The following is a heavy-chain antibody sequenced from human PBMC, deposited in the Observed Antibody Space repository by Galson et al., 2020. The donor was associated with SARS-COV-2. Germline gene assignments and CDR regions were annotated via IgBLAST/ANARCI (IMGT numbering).Heavy chain of an antibody. V-gene: IGHV3-30-3*01. CDR1: GFTFSSYA. Sequence: TGGPLRLSCAASGFTFSSYAMPWVRQAPGKGLEWVAAISYDGSNKYYADSVKGRFTISRDNSKNTLYLQMNSLRAEDTAVYYCARDITMVRGVIIQLWDGSFPRLDGMDVWGQGTTVTVSS. J-gene: IGHJ6*02. CDR3: ARDITMVRGVIIQLWDGSFPRLDGMDV. CDR2: ISYDGSNK. D-gene: IGHD3-10*01.